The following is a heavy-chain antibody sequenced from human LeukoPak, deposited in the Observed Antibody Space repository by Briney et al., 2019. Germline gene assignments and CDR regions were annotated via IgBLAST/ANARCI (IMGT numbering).Heavy chain of an antibody. J-gene: IGHJ4*02. D-gene: IGHD4/OR15-4a*01. V-gene: IGHV1-8*01. CDR3: ARHFQNDYLDY. CDR1: GYTFTSYD. Sequence: ASVKVSCKASGYTFTSYDINWVRQATGQGLEWMGWMNPNSGNTGSAQKFQGRVTMTRNTSIGTAYMELSSLRSEDTAVYYCARHFQNDYLDYWGQGTLVTVSS. CDR2: MNPNSGNT.